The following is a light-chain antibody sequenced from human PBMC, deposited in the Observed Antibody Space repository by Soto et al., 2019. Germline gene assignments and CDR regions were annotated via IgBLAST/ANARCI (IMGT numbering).Light chain of an antibody. V-gene: IGKV1-33*01. CDR2: DAS. CDR3: QQYENLPT. J-gene: IGKJ5*01. CDR1: QDISTY. Sequence: DIQMTQSPSSLSASVGDRVAITCQASQDISTYLNWYQQKPGKAPKLLIYDASNLETGVPSRFSGSRSGTDFTFTISRLQPEDIATYYCQQYENLPTFGQGTRLEIK.